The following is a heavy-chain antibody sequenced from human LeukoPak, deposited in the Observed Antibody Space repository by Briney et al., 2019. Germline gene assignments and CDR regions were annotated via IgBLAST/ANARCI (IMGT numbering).Heavy chain of an antibody. CDR3: ARVRYYDFWSGYSSPYYMDV. D-gene: IGHD3-3*01. Sequence: GGSLRLSCAASGFTFSDYYMNWIRQAPGKGLEWVSYISSSGSTIYYADSVKGRFTISRDNAKNSLYLQMNSLRAEDTAVYYCARVRYYDFWSGYSSPYYMDVWGKGTTVTVSS. J-gene: IGHJ6*03. CDR2: ISSSGSTI. CDR1: GFTFSDYY. V-gene: IGHV3-11*04.